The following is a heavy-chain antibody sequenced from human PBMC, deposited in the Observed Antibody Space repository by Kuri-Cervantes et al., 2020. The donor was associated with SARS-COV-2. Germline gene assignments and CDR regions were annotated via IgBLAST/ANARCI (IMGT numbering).Heavy chain of an antibody. CDR3: AKDGLAAAGLHYYYYYGMDA. CDR2: ISGSGGST. CDR1: GFTFSSYS. Sequence: GESLKISCAASGFTFSSYSMNWVRQAPGKGLEWVSAISGSGGSTYYADSVKGRFTISRDNSKNTLYLQMNSLRAEDTAVYYCAKDGLAAAGLHYYYYYGMDAWGQGTTVTVSS. D-gene: IGHD6-13*01. V-gene: IGHV3-23*01. J-gene: IGHJ6*02.